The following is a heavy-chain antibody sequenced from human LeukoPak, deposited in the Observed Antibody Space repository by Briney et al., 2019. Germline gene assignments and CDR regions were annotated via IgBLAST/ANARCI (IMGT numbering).Heavy chain of an antibody. V-gene: IGHV3-74*01. CDR2: ISGDGRNI. Sequence: GGSLRLSCVASGFTFSSYWMHWVRQDPRKGLVWVSRISGDGRNINYADSVRGRFTISRDNAKNTLYLQMNTLRVEDTTVYYCTRDLMDYDVSTGLHHYYMDVWGQGTTVTVSS. J-gene: IGHJ6*02. D-gene: IGHD3-9*01. CDR1: GFTFSSYW. CDR3: TRDLMDYDVSTGLHHYYMDV.